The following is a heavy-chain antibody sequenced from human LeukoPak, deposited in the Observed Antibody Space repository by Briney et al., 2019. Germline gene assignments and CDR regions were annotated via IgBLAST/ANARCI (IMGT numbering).Heavy chain of an antibody. CDR1: GGSISSYY. D-gene: IGHD3-3*01. CDR3: ARGYDFWSGYAGGRGYYFDY. J-gene: IGHJ4*02. Sequence: SETLSLTCTISGGSISSYYWSWIRQPPGKGLEWIGSIYYSGSTYYNPSLKSRVTISVDTSKNQFSLKLSSVTAADTAVYYCARGYDFWSGYAGGRGYYFDYWGQGTLVTVSS. V-gene: IGHV4-39*07. CDR2: IYYSGST.